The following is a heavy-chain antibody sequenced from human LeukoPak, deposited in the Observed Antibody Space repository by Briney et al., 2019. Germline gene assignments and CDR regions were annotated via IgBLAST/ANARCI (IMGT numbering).Heavy chain of an antibody. CDR1: GRSISSGDYY. V-gene: IGHV4-30-4*08. J-gene: IGHJ3*02. Sequence: PSETLSLTCTVSGRSISSGDYYWSWIRQPPGKGLEWIGYIYYSGSTYYNPSLKSRVTISVDTSKNQFSLKLSSVTAADTAVYYCARSSSSWYITGDDACDIWGQGTMVTVSS. D-gene: IGHD6-13*01. CDR3: ARSSSSWYITGDDACDI. CDR2: IYYSGST.